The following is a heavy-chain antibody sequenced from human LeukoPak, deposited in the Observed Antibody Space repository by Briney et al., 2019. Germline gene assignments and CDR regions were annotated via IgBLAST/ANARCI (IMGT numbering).Heavy chain of an antibody. V-gene: IGHV6-1*01. CDR3: VRGQYSAFDI. CDR1: GDSVSGNIVA. Sequence: QTLSLTCAVSGDSVSGNIVAWNWIRQSPSRGLEWLGRTYRGSSYYAPSMKSRISISPDTSKNQFSLHLNSVTPEDTAVYFCVRGQYSAFDIWGQGTLVTVSS. D-gene: IGHD2-21*01. J-gene: IGHJ3*02. CDR2: TYRGSS.